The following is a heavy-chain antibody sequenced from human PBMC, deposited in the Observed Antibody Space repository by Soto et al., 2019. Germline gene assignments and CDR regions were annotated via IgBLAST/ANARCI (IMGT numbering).Heavy chain of an antibody. V-gene: IGHV1-69*01. Sequence: QVQVVQSGAEVKKPGSSVRVSCKASGGTSSSYAITWMRQAPGQGLEWMGGIIPILDTTDYAQKFQGRVTFTADESTSTVYMELSSLTSEDTAVYYCASGGTTVNRRFDFWGQGTLATVSS. D-gene: IGHD4-4*01. CDR3: ASGGTTVNRRFDF. CDR2: IIPILDTT. J-gene: IGHJ4*02. CDR1: GGTSSSYA.